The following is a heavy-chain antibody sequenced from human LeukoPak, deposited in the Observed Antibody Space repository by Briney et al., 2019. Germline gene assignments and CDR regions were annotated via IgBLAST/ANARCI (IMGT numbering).Heavy chain of an antibody. CDR1: GGSFSSYY. Sequence: SETLSLTCAVYGGSFSSYYWSWIRQPPGKGLEWIGEINHSGSTNYYPSLKSRVTISVDTSKNQFSPKLSSVTAADTAVYYCAGVLLEYYDSSGYYGTWGQGTLVTVSS. J-gene: IGHJ5*02. CDR3: AGVLLEYYDSSGYYGT. CDR2: INHSGST. D-gene: IGHD3-22*01. V-gene: IGHV4-34*01.